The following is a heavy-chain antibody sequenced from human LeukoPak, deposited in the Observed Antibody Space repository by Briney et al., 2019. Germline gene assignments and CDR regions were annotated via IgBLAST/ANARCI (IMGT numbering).Heavy chain of an antibody. Sequence: GGSLRLSCAASGFTFSTYGMHWVRQAPSKGLEWLTDIWYDGSNKYYTDSVKGRFTLSRDNSINTVDLQMNSLRAEDTAVYYCVKEYHSRGFGAYFDYWGQGTLVTVSS. CDR3: VKEYHSRGFGAYFDY. CDR2: IWYDGSNK. V-gene: IGHV3-30*02. CDR1: GFTFSTYG. D-gene: IGHD3-3*01. J-gene: IGHJ4*02.